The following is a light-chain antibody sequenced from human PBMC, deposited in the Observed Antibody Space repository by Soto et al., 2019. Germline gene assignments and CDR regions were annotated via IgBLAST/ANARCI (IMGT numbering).Light chain of an antibody. Sequence: QSVLTQPLSVSGAPGQRVTISGTGSSANSGEVYDVHWYQQLPGTAPKLLIYGNSNRPSGVPDRFSGSKSGTSASLAITGLQAEDEADYYCQSYDSSLSGSVFGGGTKLTVL. CDR2: GNS. J-gene: IGLJ3*02. V-gene: IGLV1-40*01. CDR1: SANSGEVYD. CDR3: QSYDSSLSGSV.